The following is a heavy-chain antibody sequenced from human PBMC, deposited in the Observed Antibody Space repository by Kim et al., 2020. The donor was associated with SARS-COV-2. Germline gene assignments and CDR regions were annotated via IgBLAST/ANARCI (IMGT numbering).Heavy chain of an antibody. Sequence: GESLKISCKGSGYSFTSYWIGWVRQMPGKGLEWMGIIYPGDSDTRYSPSFQGQVTISADKSISTAYLQWSSLKASDTAMYYCARHGSRLSVQQWLVRRQYYYGMDVWGQGTTVTVSS. CDR3: ARHGSRLSVQQWLVRRQYYYGMDV. CDR2: IYPGDSDT. CDR1: GYSFTSYW. V-gene: IGHV5-51*01. J-gene: IGHJ6*02. D-gene: IGHD6-19*01.